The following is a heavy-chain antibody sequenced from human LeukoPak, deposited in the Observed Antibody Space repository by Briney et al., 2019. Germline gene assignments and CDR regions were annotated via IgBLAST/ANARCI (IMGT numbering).Heavy chain of an antibody. Sequence: PGGSLRLSCAASGFTFSSYAMSWVRQAPGKGLEWVSAISGSGGSTYYADSVKGRFTISRDNSKNTLYLQMNSLRAEDTAVYYCAKWGYYGSWSYYNVFDYWGQGTLVTVSS. CDR3: AKWGYYGSWSYYNVFDY. CDR1: GFTFSSYA. CDR2: ISGSGGST. D-gene: IGHD3-10*01. J-gene: IGHJ4*02. V-gene: IGHV3-23*01.